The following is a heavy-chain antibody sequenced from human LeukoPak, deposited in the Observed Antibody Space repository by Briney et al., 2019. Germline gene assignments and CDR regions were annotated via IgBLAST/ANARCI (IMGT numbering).Heavy chain of an antibody. V-gene: IGHV3-23*01. J-gene: IGHJ4*02. D-gene: IGHD4-17*01. Sequence: GGSLRLSCAASGFTFDDYAMSWVRQAPGKGLEWVSAISGSGGSTYYADSVKGRFTISRDNSKNTLYLQMNSLRAEDTAVYYCAKPLQVTTTYYFDYWGQGTLVTVSS. CDR1: GFTFDDYA. CDR2: ISGSGGST. CDR3: AKPLQVTTTYYFDY.